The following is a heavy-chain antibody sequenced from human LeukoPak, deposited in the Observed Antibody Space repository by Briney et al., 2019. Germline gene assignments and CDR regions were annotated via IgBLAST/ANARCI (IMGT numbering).Heavy chain of an antibody. V-gene: IGHV3-23*01. D-gene: IGHD6-6*01. CDR2: ISASGGST. Sequence: HAGGSLRLSCAASGFIFSNYGMNWVRQAPGKGLEWVAAISASGGSTYYADSVKGRFTISRDNSKNTLYLQMNSLRAEDTAVYYCAKDKGGIAARPFDSWGQGTLVTVSS. CDR1: GFIFSNYG. CDR3: AKDKGGIAARPFDS. J-gene: IGHJ4*02.